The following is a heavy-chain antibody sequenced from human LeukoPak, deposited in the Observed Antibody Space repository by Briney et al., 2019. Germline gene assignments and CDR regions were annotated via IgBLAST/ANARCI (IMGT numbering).Heavy chain of an antibody. J-gene: IGHJ4*02. V-gene: IGHV4-4*07. D-gene: IGHD5-12*01. CDR3: ARQGRGSDTNFDY. Sequence: SETLSLTCTVSGGSISTYSWSWIRQPAGKGLEWIGRIYTSGSTNYNPSLESRVTMSVDTSKNEFSLKLSSVTAADTAVYYCARQGRGSDTNFDYWGQGTLVTVSS. CDR2: IYTSGST. CDR1: GGSISTYS.